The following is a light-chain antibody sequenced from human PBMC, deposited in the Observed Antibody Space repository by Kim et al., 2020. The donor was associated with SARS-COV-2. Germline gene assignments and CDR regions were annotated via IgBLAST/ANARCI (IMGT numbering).Light chain of an antibody. CDR3: NSRDGNTNVV. V-gene: IGLV3-19*01. Sequence: SSELTQDPAVSVALGQTVRITCQGDSLRSYYASWYQQKPGQAPLLVIYGKNNRPSGTPDRFSGSSSGNTASLTITGAQAEDEAGYYCNSRDGNTNVVFG. J-gene: IGLJ3*02. CDR1: SLRSYY. CDR2: GKN.